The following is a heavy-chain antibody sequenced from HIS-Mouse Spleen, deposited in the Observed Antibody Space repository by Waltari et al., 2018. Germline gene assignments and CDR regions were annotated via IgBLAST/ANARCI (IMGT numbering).Heavy chain of an antibody. CDR2: INPNSGGT. Sequence: QVQLVQSGAEVKKPGASVKVSCKASGYTFTGYYMHWGRTAPGQGLEWMGWINPNSGGTNYAQKFQGRVTMTRDTSISTAYMELSRLRSDDTAVYYCARERPTYYDILTGYYDYWGQGTLVTVSS. CDR3: ARERPTYYDILTGYYDY. CDR1: GYTFTGYY. J-gene: IGHJ4*02. D-gene: IGHD3-9*01. V-gene: IGHV1-2*02.